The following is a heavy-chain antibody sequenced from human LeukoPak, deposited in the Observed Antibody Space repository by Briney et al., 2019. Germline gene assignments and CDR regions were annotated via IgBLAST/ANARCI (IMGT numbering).Heavy chain of an antibody. CDR1: GFTFSNYG. D-gene: IGHD3-22*01. J-gene: IGHJ4*02. CDR3: AKGDYYDSSGYH. V-gene: IGHV3-30*18. CDR2: ISYHGSNK. Sequence: GGSLRLSRAASGFTFSNYGMHWVRQAPGKGLEWVAVISYHGSNKYYADSVKGRFTISNDNSKNTLYLQMNSLRAEDTDVYYCAKGDYYDSSGYHWGQGTLVTVSS.